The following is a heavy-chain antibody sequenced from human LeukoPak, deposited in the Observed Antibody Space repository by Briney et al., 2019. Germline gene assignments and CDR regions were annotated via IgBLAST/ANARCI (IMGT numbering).Heavy chain of an antibody. Sequence: GRSLRLSCAASGFTFSSYGMHWVRQAPGKGLEWVAVIWYDGSNKYYADSVKGRFTISRDNSKNTLYLQMNSLRAEDTAVYYCARAPVYSSSWYPYFDYWGQGTLVTVSS. J-gene: IGHJ4*02. CDR2: IWYDGSNK. D-gene: IGHD6-13*01. CDR3: ARAPVYSSSWYPYFDY. CDR1: GFTFSSYG. V-gene: IGHV3-33*01.